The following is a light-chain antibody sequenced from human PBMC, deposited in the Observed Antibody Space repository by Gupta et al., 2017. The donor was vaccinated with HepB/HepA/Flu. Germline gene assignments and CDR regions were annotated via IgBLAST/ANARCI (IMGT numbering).Light chain of an antibody. Sequence: DIVMTQSPLSLPVTPGEPASISCRSSQSLLHSNGYNYLAWYLQKPGQSPQLLIYLVSKRASGVPDRFSGSGSGTDFTLKIIRAEAEDVVVYYCMQELPTPSTFGQGTKVEIK. CDR2: LVS. CDR1: QSLLHSNGYNY. CDR3: MQELPTPST. J-gene: IGKJ1*01. V-gene: IGKV2-28*01.